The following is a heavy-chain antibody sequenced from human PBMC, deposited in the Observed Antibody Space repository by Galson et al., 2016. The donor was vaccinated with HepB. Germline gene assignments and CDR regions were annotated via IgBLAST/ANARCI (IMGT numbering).Heavy chain of an antibody. D-gene: IGHD3-9*01. CDR1: GFTFSDYY. J-gene: IGHJ4*02. Sequence: SLRLSCAASGFTFSDYYMSWIRQAPGKGLEWLSYISGGSTYTNYADSVKGRFTISRDNAKNSLYLHIHSLRAEDTAVYYCARVAHYDLLTGSIKGARYYFDYWGQGTLVTVSS. V-gene: IGHV3-11*06. CDR2: ISGGSTYT. CDR3: ARVAHYDLLTGSIKGARYYFDY.